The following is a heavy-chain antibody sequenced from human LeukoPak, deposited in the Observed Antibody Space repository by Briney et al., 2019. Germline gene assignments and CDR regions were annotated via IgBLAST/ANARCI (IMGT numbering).Heavy chain of an antibody. J-gene: IGHJ4*02. CDR3: ARDGSGNYYYFDY. V-gene: IGHV1-2*06. CDR1: GYTFTGYY. Sequence: GASVKVSCKASGYTFTGYYIHWVRQAPGQGLEWMGRINPNSGGTNYARKFQGRVTMTRDTSISTAYMELSRLRSDDTAVYYCARDGSGNYYYFDYWGQGTLVTVSS. CDR2: INPNSGGT. D-gene: IGHD3-10*01.